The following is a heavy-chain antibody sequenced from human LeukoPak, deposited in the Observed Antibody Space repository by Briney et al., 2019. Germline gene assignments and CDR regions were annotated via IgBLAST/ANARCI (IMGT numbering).Heavy chain of an antibody. CDR2: INHSGST. Sequence: PSETLSLTCTVSGGSISSSSYYWSWIRQPPGKGLEWIGEINHSGSTNYNPSLKSRVTISVDTSKNQFSLKLSSVTAADTAVYYCARWAHSGSYRYWGQGTLVTVSS. CDR1: GGSISSSSYY. J-gene: IGHJ4*02. V-gene: IGHV4-39*07. D-gene: IGHD1-26*01. CDR3: ARWAHSGSYRY.